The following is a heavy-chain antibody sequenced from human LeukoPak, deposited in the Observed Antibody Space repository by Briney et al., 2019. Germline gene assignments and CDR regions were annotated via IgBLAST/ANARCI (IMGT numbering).Heavy chain of an antibody. J-gene: IGHJ4*02. CDR2: INWNGGST. Sequence: GGSLRLSCAASGFIFDDYGMSWVRQAPGKGLEWVSGINWNGGSTGYADSVKGRFTISRDNAKNSLYLQMNSLRAEDTALYYCARDREMATIRGRYFDYWGQGTLVTVSS. D-gene: IGHD5-24*01. V-gene: IGHV3-20*04. CDR3: ARDREMATIRGRYFDY. CDR1: GFIFDDYG.